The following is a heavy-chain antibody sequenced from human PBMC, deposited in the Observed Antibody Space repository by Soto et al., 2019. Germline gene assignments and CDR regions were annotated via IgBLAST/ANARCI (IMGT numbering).Heavy chain of an antibody. V-gene: IGHV3-23*01. CDR1: GFTFSTYD. J-gene: IGHJ4*01. D-gene: IGHD3-10*01. CDR2: MSGSGVST. CDR3: AKVFGSYYFDH. Sequence: GGSLRLSCADSGFTFSTYDMRWVRQTPGKGLEWVSAMSGSGVSTHYADSVKGRLTISRDNSMNTLYLQMNSLRAEDTAVYYCAKVFGSYYFDHWGHGTQVTV.